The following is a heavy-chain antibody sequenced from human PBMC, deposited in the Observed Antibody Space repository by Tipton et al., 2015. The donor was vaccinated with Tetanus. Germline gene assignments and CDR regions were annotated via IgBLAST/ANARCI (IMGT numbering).Heavy chain of an antibody. D-gene: IGHD6-6*01. CDR3: ARDVFPYSSSD. J-gene: IGHJ4*02. CDR1: GVTFSDSA. V-gene: IGHV3-7*01. Sequence: SLRLSCAASGVTFSDSAVHWVRQAPGKWLEWVANMNQDGSEIYYVDSVKGRFTISRDNAKRSLYLQMNSLRAEDTAIYYCARDVFPYSSSDWGQGTLVTVSS. CDR2: MNQDGSEI.